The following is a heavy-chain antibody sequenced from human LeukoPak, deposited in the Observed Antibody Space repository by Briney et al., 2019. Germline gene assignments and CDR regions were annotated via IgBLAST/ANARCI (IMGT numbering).Heavy chain of an antibody. D-gene: IGHD6-13*01. CDR3: AKVAARPPINHPVDY. V-gene: IGHV3-23*01. CDR2: ISGSGGST. CDR1: GFTFSSYS. Sequence: GGSLRLSCAASGFTFSSYSMNWVRQAPGKGLEWVSAISGSGGSTYYADSVKGRFTISRDNSKNMLYLQMNSLRAEDTAVYYCAKVAARPPINHPVDYWGQGTLVTVSS. J-gene: IGHJ4*02.